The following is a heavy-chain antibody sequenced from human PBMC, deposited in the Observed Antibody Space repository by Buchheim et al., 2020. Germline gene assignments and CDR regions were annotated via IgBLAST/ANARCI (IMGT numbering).Heavy chain of an antibody. J-gene: IGHJ4*02. Sequence: QLQLQESGPGLVKPSETLSLTCTVSGGSISSSSYYWGWIRQPPGKGLEWIGSIYYSGSTYYNPSLKSRVTIAVDTSKNPFSLKLSSVTAADTAVYYCARQADGLWLRGHQLDYWGQGTL. D-gene: IGHD3-10*01. CDR3: ARQADGLWLRGHQLDY. V-gene: IGHV4-39*01. CDR1: GGSISSSSYY. CDR2: IYYSGST.